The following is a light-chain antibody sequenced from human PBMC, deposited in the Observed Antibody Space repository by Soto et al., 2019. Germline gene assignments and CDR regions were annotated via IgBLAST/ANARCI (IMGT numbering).Light chain of an antibody. CDR1: SSNIGSNY. Sequence: QSVLTQPPSASGTPVQRVTISCSGSSSNIGSNYVYWYQQLPGTAPKLLIYRNNQRPSGVPDRFSGSKSVTSASLAISGLRSEDEADYYCASWDDSLSGLVFGGGTKLTVL. CDR3: ASWDDSLSGLV. J-gene: IGLJ2*01. CDR2: RNN. V-gene: IGLV1-47*01.